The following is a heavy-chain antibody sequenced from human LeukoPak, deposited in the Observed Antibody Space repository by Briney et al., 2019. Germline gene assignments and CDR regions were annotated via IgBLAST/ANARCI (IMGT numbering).Heavy chain of an antibody. Sequence: SDTESLLCTVWSHLNNQYYWIWPPQPTGKGLEWIGYIYYSGSDNYNPSRKGRVSISVDTCKDHFSLKLISVTAADTAVYYCARATQGAFDIWGQGTMVTVSS. J-gene: IGHJ3*02. V-gene: IGHV4-59*07. CDR1: SHLNNQYY. CDR3: ARATQGAFDI. CDR2: IYYSGSD.